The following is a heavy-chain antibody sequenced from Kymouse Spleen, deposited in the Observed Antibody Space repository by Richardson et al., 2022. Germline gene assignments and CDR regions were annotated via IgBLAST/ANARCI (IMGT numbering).Heavy chain of an antibody. CDR2: INHSGST. Sequence: QVQLQQWGAGLLKPSETLSLTCAVYGGSFSGYYWSWIRQPPGKGLEWIGEINHSGSTNYNPSLKSRVTISVDTSKNQFSLKLSSVTAADTAVYYCARGGGIAVADAFDIWGQGTMVTVSS. CDR1: GGSFSGYY. CDR3: ARGGGIAVADAFDI. V-gene: IGHV4-34*01. J-gene: IGHJ3*02. D-gene: IGHD6-19*01.